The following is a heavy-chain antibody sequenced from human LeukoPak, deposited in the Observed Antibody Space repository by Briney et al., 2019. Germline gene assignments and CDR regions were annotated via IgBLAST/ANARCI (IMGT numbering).Heavy chain of an antibody. Sequence: GGSLRLSCAASGFTVSNNYMSWVRQAPGKGLERVSVIYSGGSTYYGDSVKGRFTISRDNSKNTLHLQMNSLRVEDTAVYFCAKVKSPDYDILTGYDFWGQGTQVTVSS. CDR1: GFTVSNNY. V-gene: IGHV3-53*01. CDR3: AKVKSPDYDILTGYDF. D-gene: IGHD3-9*01. CDR2: IYSGGST. J-gene: IGHJ4*02.